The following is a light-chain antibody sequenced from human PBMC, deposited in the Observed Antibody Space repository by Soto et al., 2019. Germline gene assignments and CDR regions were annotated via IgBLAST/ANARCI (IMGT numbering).Light chain of an antibody. Sequence: DIQMTQSPSSLSASVGDRVTITCRASQSISISLDWYQQKPGKAPKLLIYTASSLQSGVPSRFSGSGSGTDFTLTISSLQPEDFATYYCLQSYTSPFTFGAGTKVEIK. CDR2: TAS. V-gene: IGKV1-39*01. J-gene: IGKJ4*01. CDR3: LQSYTSPFT. CDR1: QSISIS.